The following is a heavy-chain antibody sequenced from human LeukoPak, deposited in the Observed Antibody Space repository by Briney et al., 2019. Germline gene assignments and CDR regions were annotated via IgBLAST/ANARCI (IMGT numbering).Heavy chain of an antibody. CDR1: GGFFSGYY. Sequence: PSETLSLTCAVYGGFFSGYYWSWIRQPPGKGLEWIGEINHSGSTNYNPSLKSRVTISVDTSKNQFSLKLSSVTAADTAVYYCARGGYIAARLRWGYYFDYWGQGTLVTVSS. D-gene: IGHD6-6*01. V-gene: IGHV4-34*01. CDR2: INHSGST. J-gene: IGHJ4*02. CDR3: ARGGYIAARLRWGYYFDY.